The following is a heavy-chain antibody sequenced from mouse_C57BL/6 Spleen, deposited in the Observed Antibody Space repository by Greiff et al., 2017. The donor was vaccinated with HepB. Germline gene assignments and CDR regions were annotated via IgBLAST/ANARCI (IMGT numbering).Heavy chain of an antibody. CDR1: GFTFSDYG. CDR2: ISSGSSTI. CDR3: ARRHYPGFDY. D-gene: IGHD5-5*01. Sequence: EVKVVESGGGLVKPGGSLKLSCAASGFTFSDYGMHWVRQAPEEGLEWVAYISSGSSTIYYADTVKGRFTISRDNAKNTLFLQMTSLRSEDTAMYYCARRHYPGFDYWGQGTTLTVSS. V-gene: IGHV5-17*01. J-gene: IGHJ2*01.